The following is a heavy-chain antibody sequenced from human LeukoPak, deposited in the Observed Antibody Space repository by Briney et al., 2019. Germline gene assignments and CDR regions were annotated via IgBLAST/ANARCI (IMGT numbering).Heavy chain of an antibody. CDR3: ARAVSGYSYGYVPSGYYYGMDV. D-gene: IGHD5-18*01. J-gene: IGHJ6*02. CDR2: TYYRSKWYN. Sequence: TSQTLSLTCAISGDSVSSNSAAWNWIRQSPSRGLEWLGRTYYRSKWYNDYAVSVKSRITINPDTSKNQFSLQLNSVTPEDTAVYYCARAVSGYSYGYVPSGYYYGMDVWGQGTTVTVSS. V-gene: IGHV6-1*01. CDR1: GDSVSSNSAA.